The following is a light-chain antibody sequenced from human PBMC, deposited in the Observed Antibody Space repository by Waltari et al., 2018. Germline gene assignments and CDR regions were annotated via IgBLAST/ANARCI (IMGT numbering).Light chain of an antibody. Sequence: QAALTQSPSVSGSPGQSVTISCTGTSSDIGGYNRVSWYQQHPGKAPKLMIYELSNRPSGVSDRFSGSKSCNTASLIISGLQAEDEADYYCSSYASSSTYIFGAGTRLTVL. CDR1: SSDIGGYNR. CDR3: SSYASSSTYI. V-gene: IGLV2-14*01. J-gene: IGLJ1*01. CDR2: ELS.